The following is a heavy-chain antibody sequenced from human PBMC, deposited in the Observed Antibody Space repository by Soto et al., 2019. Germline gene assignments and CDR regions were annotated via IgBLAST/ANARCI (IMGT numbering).Heavy chain of an antibody. V-gene: IGHV2-5*02. CDR3: AHRRYDSSGYRIDY. Sequence: QITLKESGPTLVKPTQTLTLTCTFSGFSLSTSGVGVGWIRQPPGKALEWLALIYWDDDKRYSPSLKSRLTTXKXPXXHQVVLTMTNMDPVHTATCYCAHRRYDSSGYRIDYWGQGTLVTVSS. CDR1: GFSLSTSGVG. D-gene: IGHD3-22*01. CDR2: IYWDDDK. J-gene: IGHJ4*02.